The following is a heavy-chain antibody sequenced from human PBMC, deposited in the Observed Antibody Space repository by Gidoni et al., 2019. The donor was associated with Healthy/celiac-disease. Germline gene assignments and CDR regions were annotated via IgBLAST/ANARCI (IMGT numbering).Heavy chain of an antibody. CDR3: EKGSNSGSYSYYFDY. CDR2: ISGSGGST. D-gene: IGHD1-26*01. Sequence: EAQLLESGVGFVPPGGYLRLSCPAPAFTFSGYAMRWLRQAPGKGLEWGSAISGSGGSTYYADSVKGRFTIARDNSKNTLYLQMNSLRAEDTAVYYCEKGSNSGSYSYYFDYWGQGTLVTVSS. J-gene: IGHJ4*02. CDR1: AFTFSGYA. V-gene: IGHV3-23*01.